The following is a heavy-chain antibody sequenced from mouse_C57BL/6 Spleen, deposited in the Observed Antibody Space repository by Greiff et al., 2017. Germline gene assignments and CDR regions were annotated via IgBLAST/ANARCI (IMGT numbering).Heavy chain of an antibody. J-gene: IGHJ3*01. CDR3: ARSDGLAY. D-gene: IGHD1-2*01. Sequence: VQLQQSGAELARPGASVKLSCKASGYTFTSYGISWVKQRTGQGLEWIGEIYPRSGNTYYNEKFKGKATLTAAKSSSTAYMELRSLTSEVSAVYLCARSDGLAYWGQGTLVTVAA. CDR1: GYTFTSYG. CDR2: IYPRSGNT. V-gene: IGHV1-81*01.